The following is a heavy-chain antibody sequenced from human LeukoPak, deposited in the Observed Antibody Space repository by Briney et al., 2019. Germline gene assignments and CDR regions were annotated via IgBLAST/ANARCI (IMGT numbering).Heavy chain of an antibody. V-gene: IGHV3-48*01. CDR1: GFTFNSYS. CDR3: ARADGFRDWFDP. D-gene: IGHD3-10*01. CDR2: ISTSSSTI. Sequence: GSLRLSCAASGFTFNSYSMHWVRQTPGKGLDWVSYISTSSSTIYYADFVKGRFTISRDNAKNSVFLQMNSLTAEDTAVYYCARADGFRDWFDPWGQGTLVTVSS. J-gene: IGHJ5*02.